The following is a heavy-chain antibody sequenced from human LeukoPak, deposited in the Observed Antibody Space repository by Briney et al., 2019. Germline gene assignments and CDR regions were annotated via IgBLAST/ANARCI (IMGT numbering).Heavy chain of an antibody. Sequence: PGRSLRLSCAASGFTFSSYGMHWVRQAPGKGLEWVAVISYDGSNKYYADSVKGRFTISRDNSKNTLYLQMNSLRAEDTAVYYCAKDSTPYCSSTSCYQADFDYWGQGTLVTVSS. CDR3: AKDSTPYCSSTSCYQADFDY. D-gene: IGHD2-2*01. CDR1: GFTFSSYG. J-gene: IGHJ4*02. CDR2: ISYDGSNK. V-gene: IGHV3-30*18.